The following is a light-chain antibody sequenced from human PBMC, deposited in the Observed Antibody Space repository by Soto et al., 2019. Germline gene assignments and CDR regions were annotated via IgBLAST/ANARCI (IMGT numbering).Light chain of an antibody. Sequence: QSVLTQPPSASGTPGQRVTISCSGSSSNIGSNSVNWYQQLPGTAPKLLIYSNDRRPSGVPDRFSGSKSGTSASLAISGLQSEDGADYYCAAWDDSLNGYVFGTGNKVTVL. J-gene: IGLJ1*01. V-gene: IGLV1-44*01. CDR2: SND. CDR1: SSNIGSNS. CDR3: AAWDDSLNGYV.